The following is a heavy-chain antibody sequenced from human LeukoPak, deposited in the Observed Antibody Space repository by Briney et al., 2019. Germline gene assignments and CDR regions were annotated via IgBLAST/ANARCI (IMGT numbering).Heavy chain of an antibody. Sequence: GGSLRLSCAASGFSVSRSWMYWVRQAPGEGLLWVSRLSSDGRFTEYADSVKGRFTISRDNVKNTLFLQLSSLRAEDTAIYYCARGPDHGGSYYHDWGQGTLVTVSS. V-gene: IGHV3-74*03. CDR3: ARGPDHGGSYYHD. CDR1: GFSVSRSW. J-gene: IGHJ4*02. D-gene: IGHD1-26*01. CDR2: LSSDGRFT.